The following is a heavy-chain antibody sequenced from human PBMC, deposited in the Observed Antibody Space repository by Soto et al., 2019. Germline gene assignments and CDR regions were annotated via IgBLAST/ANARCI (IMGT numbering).Heavy chain of an antibody. J-gene: IGHJ4*02. D-gene: IGHD3-10*01. CDR3: ARDETYYYGSGPV. CDR2: IKQDGSEK. Sequence: EVQLVESGGGLVQPGGPLRLSCAASGFTFSNYWMSCVRQAPGKGLEWTANIKQDGSEKYYLDSVKGRCTISRDNAKNSLYLQMNILSAEDTAVYYCARDETYYYGSGPVGGQGTLVTVSS. CDR1: GFTFSNYW. V-gene: IGHV3-7*01.